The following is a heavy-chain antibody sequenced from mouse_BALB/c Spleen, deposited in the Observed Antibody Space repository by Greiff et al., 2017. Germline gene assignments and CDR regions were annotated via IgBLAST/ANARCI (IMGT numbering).Heavy chain of an antibody. CDR1: GYTFTSYY. CDR2: INPSNGGT. V-gene: IGHV1S81*02. Sequence: VKLQQSGAELVKPGASVKLSCKASGYTFTSYYMYWVKQRPGQGLEWIGEINPSNGGTNFNEKFKSKATLTVDKSSSTAYMQLSSLTSEDSAVYYCTRSGYYGNPTWFAYWGQGTLVTVSA. D-gene: IGHD2-1*01. J-gene: IGHJ3*01. CDR3: TRSGYYGNPTWFAY.